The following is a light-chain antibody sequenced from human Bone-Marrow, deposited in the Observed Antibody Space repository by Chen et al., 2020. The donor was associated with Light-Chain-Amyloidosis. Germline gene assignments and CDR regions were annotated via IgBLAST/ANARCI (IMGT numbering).Light chain of an antibody. Sequence: SYELTQPPSVSVSPGQTARNTGSGDDLPTKYAYWYQQKPGQAPVLVIHRDTERPSGISERVSGSSSGTTATLTISGVQAEDEADYHCQSADSSGTYEVIFGGGTKLTVL. J-gene: IGLJ2*01. CDR3: QSADSSGTYEVI. V-gene: IGLV3-25*03. CDR1: DLPTKY. CDR2: RDT.